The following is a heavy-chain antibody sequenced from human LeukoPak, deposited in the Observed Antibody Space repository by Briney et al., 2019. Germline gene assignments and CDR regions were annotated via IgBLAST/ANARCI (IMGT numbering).Heavy chain of an antibody. CDR3: ARSPQWEPTRIDY. CDR1: GDSVSSNSAA. V-gene: IGHV6-1*01. J-gene: IGHJ4*02. D-gene: IGHD1-26*01. Sequence: SQTLSLTCAISGDSVSSNSAAWNWIRQSPSRGLEWPGRTYYRSKWYNDYVVSVKSRITINPDTSKNQFSLQLNSVTPEDTAVYYCARSPQWEPTRIDYWGQGTLVTVSS. CDR2: TYYRSKWYN.